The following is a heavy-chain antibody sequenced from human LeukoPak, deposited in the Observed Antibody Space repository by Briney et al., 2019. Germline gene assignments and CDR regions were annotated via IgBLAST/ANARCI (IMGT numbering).Heavy chain of an antibody. J-gene: IGHJ4*02. CDR1: GFTVSSYN. CDR2: ISMSSPTI. CDR3: ASSRGSDY. Sequence: LPGRSPRPACAAAGFTVSSYNMSSVSQQPRKWLEWVSYISMSSPTINYADTVKGPFTISSDKTKNSLYLQMNSLRDEDTAVYYCASSRGSDYWGQGTLVTVSS. V-gene: IGHV3-48*02. D-gene: IGHD5-12*01.